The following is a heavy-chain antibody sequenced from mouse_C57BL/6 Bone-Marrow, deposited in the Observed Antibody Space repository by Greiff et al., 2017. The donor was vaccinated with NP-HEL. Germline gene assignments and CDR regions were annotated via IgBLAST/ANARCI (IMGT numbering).Heavy chain of an antibody. J-gene: IGHJ4*01. CDR1: GFTFSSYG. D-gene: IGHD1-1*01. V-gene: IGHV5-6*01. CDR2: ISSGGSYT. Sequence: EVLLVESGGDLVKPGGSLKLSCAASGFTFSSYGMSWVRQTPDQRLEWVATISSGGSYTYYPDSVKGRFTISGDNAKNTLYLQMSSLKSEDTAMYYCARRRYYGSFYAMDYWGQGTSVTVSS. CDR3: ARRRYYGSFYAMDY.